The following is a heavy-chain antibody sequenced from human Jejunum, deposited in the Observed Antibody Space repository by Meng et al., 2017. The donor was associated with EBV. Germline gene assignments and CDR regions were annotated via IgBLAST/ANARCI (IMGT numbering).Heavy chain of an antibody. V-gene: IGHV4-4*02. CDR2: IYHSGST. D-gene: IGHD3-3*01. CDR3: ARYGSGYFPALWY. J-gene: IGHJ4*02. Sequence: QVQLQESGPGLVKPSGLLSLPGAVSGDSISSSNWWSWVRQPPGKGLEWIGEIYHSGSTNYNPSIKSRVTISVDKSKNQFSLKLCSVTAADTAVYYCARYGSGYFPALWYWGQGTLVTVSS. CDR1: GDSISSSNW.